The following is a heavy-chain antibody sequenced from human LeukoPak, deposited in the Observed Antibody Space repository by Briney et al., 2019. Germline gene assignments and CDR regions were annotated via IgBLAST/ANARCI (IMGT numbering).Heavy chain of an antibody. CDR2: ISSSGKTI. J-gene: IGHJ6*04. CDR3: ARARFLEASEIQLWAGYYYYGMDV. CDR1: GFTFSSYE. D-gene: IGHD1-1*01. V-gene: IGHV3-48*03. Sequence: GGSLRLSCAASGFTFSSYEMNWVRQAPGKGLEWVSYISSSGKTIYYADSVKGRFTLSRDNAKNSLYLQMNSLRAEDTAFYYCARARFLEASEIQLWAGYYYYGMDVWGKGTTVTVSS.